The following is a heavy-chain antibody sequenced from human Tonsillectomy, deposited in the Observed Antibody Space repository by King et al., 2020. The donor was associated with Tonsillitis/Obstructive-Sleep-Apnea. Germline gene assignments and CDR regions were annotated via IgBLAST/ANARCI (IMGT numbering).Heavy chain of an antibody. CDR3: ARGILITFGGVIVHYYFDY. V-gene: IGHV4-59*01. CDR2: IHDSGST. J-gene: IGHJ4*02. D-gene: IGHD3-16*02. Sequence: VPLQESGPGLVKPSETLSLTCTVSGGSISSYYWSWLRQPPGKGLEWIGYIHDSGSTNYNPSLKSRVTISVDTSKKQFSLNLSSVTAADTAVYYCARGILITFGGVIVHYYFDYWGQGTLVTVSS. CDR1: GGSISSYY.